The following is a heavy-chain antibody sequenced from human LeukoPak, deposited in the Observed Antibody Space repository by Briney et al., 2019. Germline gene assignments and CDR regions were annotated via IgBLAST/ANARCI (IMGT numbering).Heavy chain of an antibody. V-gene: IGHV3-23*01. CDR3: ANGDYVSPPYDY. D-gene: IGHD4-17*01. J-gene: IGHJ4*02. CDR1: GFTFSSYG. Sequence: GGSLRLSCAASGFTFSSYGMSWVRQAPGKGLEWVSAISGSGGSTYYADSVKGRFTISRDNSKNTLYLQMNSLRAEDTAVYYCANGDYVSPPYDYWGQGTLVTVSS. CDR2: ISGSGGST.